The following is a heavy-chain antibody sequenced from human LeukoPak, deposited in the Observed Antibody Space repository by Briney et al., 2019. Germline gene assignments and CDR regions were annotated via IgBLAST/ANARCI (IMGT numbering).Heavy chain of an antibody. CDR3: ASDLLNYFDY. CDR1: GGSISSSFYY. V-gene: IGHV4-39*07. CDR2: INHSGST. J-gene: IGHJ4*02. Sequence: SETLSLTCTVSGGSISSSFYYWSWIRQPPGKGLEWIGEINHSGSTNYNPSLKSRVTISVDTSKNQFSLKLSSVTAADTAVYYCASDLLNYFDYWGQGTLVTVSS.